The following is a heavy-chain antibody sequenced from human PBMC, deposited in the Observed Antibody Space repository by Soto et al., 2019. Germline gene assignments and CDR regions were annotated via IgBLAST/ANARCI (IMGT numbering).Heavy chain of an antibody. CDR2: VYHSGSF. D-gene: IGHD6-6*01. J-gene: IGHJ4*02. CDR1: GGSISTTDW. V-gene: IGHV4-4*02. CDR3: ATGPEYSSTWFSN. Sequence: QVHLQESGPGLVKPSGTLSLICAVSGGSISTTDWGSWGRQPPGKGLEWIGEVYHSGSFNYNPSLKSRLTISVDKSKNQFSLNLSSVTVADTAVYYCATGPEYSSTWFSNWGQGTLVTVSS.